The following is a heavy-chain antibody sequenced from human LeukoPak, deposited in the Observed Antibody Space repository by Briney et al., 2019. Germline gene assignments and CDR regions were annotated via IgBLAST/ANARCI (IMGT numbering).Heavy chain of an antibody. J-gene: IGHJ4*02. V-gene: IGHV4-39*06. CDR2: AYYSGST. Sequence: PSETLSLTCTVSGGSLNTPNYYWGRLRHTPGKTLEWIGSAYYSGSTYYNPPLKGRVTISVDTSKNQFTLKLTSVTAADTAVYFCARDSNGIWYSARQHLDYWGQGTLVTVSS. CDR3: ARDSNGIWYSARQHLDY. CDR1: GGSLNTPNYY. D-gene: IGHD2-21*02.